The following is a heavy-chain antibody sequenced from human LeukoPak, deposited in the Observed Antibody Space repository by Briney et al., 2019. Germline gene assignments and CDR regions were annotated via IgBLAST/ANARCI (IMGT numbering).Heavy chain of an antibody. Sequence: SETLSLTCTVSGGSISSYYWSWIRQPPGKGLEWIGYIYYSGSTNYNPSLKSRVTISVDTSKNQFSLKLSSVTAADTAVYYCARGGYYDFWSGPYEYNWFDPWGQGTLVTVSS. J-gene: IGHJ5*02. V-gene: IGHV4-59*12. D-gene: IGHD3-3*01. CDR1: GGSISSYY. CDR3: ARGGYYDFWSGPYEYNWFDP. CDR2: IYYSGST.